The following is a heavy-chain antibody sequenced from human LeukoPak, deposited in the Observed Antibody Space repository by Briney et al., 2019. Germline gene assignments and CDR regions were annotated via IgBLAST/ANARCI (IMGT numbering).Heavy chain of an antibody. J-gene: IGHJ6*02. CDR1: GFTFDDYA. D-gene: IGHD3-10*01. CDR2: ISWDGGST. V-gene: IGHV3-43*01. Sequence: GRSLRLSCAASGFTFDDYAMHWVRQAPGKGLEWVSLISWDGGSTYYADSVKGRFTISRDNSKNSLYLQMNSLRTEDTALYYCAEDIEDYYGSGSQNYYGMDVWGQGTTVTVSS. CDR3: AEDIEDYYGSGSQNYYGMDV.